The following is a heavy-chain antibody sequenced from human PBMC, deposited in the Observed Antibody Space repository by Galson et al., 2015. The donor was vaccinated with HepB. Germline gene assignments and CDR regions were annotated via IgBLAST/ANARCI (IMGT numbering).Heavy chain of an antibody. D-gene: IGHD3-10*01. Sequence: SLRLSCAASGFTFSSYSMNWVRQAPGKGLEWVSSISSSSSYIYYADSVKGRFTISRDNAKNSLYLQMNSLRAEDTAVYYCARGGRGGYGMDVWGQGTTVTVSS. V-gene: IGHV3-21*01. J-gene: IGHJ6*02. CDR3: ARGGRGGYGMDV. CDR2: ISSSSSYI. CDR1: GFTFSSYS.